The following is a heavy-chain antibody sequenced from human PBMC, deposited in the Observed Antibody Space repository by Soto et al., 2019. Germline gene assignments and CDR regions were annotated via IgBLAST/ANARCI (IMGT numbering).Heavy chain of an antibody. V-gene: IGHV1-69*12. J-gene: IGHJ4*02. Sequence: QVQLVQSGAGVKKPGSSVKVSCTASGGTFSSYAISWVRQAPGQGLEWMGGIIPICGTANYAQKFQGRVTITADESTSTAYMELSSLRSEDTAVSYCARSRDRLEVATVDYWGQGTLVTVSS. CDR2: IIPICGTA. CDR3: ARSRDRLEVATVDY. D-gene: IGHD5-12*01. CDR1: GGTFSSYA.